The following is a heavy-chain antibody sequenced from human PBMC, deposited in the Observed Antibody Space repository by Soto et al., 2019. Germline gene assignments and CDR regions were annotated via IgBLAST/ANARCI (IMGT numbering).Heavy chain of an antibody. Sequence: SETLSLTCTVSGGSISSGDYYWSWIRQPPGKGLKWIGYIYYSGSTYYNPSLKSRVTISVDTSKNQFSLKLSSVTAADTAVYYCARVAAYYYDSSGYYYYFDYWGQGTLVTVSS. CDR2: IYYSGST. CDR3: ARVAAYYYDSSGYYYYFDY. V-gene: IGHV4-30-4*01. J-gene: IGHJ4*02. CDR1: GGSISSGDYY. D-gene: IGHD3-22*01.